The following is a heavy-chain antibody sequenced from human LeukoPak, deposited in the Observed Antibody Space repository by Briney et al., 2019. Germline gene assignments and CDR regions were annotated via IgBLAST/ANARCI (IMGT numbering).Heavy chain of an antibody. J-gene: IGHJ4*02. CDR3: ARGGYCSSTSCYYYFDY. V-gene: IGHV4-30-2*01. CDR1: GGSVSSGSYY. CDR2: IYHSGST. Sequence: SETLSLTCTGSGGSVSSGSYYWSWIRQPPGKGLEWIGYIYHSGSTYYNPSLKSRVTISVDTSKNQFSLKLSSVTAADTAVYYCARGGYCSSTSCYYYFDYWGQGTLVTVSS. D-gene: IGHD2-2*03.